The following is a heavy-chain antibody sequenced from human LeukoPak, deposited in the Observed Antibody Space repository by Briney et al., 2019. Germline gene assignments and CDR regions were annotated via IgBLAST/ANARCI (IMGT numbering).Heavy chain of an antibody. CDR2: IYYSGST. J-gene: IGHJ4*02. V-gene: IGHV4-39*01. CDR1: RGSFSISSYY. D-gene: IGHD6-19*01. CDR3: ARHSSGWYDDY. Sequence: SETLSLTCTLSRGSFSISSYYWGSIRQPPGKGLGWIGSIYYSGSTYYNPSLKSRVTISVDTSKNQFSLKLSSVTAADTAVYYCARHSSGWYDDYWGQGTLVTVSS.